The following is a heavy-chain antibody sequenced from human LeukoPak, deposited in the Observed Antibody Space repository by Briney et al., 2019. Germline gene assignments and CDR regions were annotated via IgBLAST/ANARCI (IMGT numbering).Heavy chain of an antibody. D-gene: IGHD3-3*01. J-gene: IGHJ3*02. CDR1: GYTFNDYY. CDR3: TRERPDYDFWSGYKSDAFDI. CDR2: INPISGGT. V-gene: IGHV1-2*02. Sequence: VASVKDSCTASGYTFNDYYIHWGRRTPGQRCEWMGWINPISGGTNYAQKFQGRVTMTRNTSINTASMELTRLTSDDTALYYCTRERPDYDFWSGYKSDAFDIWGQGTMVTVSS.